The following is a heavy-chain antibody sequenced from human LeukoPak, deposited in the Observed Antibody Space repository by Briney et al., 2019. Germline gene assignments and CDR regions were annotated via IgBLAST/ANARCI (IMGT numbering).Heavy chain of an antibody. CDR1: GFTFSNYA. CDR2: ISYDGSNI. CDR3: ARGRGCSSTRCYSGFDY. D-gene: IGHD2-2*01. V-gene: IGHV3-30-3*01. Sequence: GSLXLSCAASGFTFSNYAMHWVRQAPGKGLEWVAVISYDGSNIYYADSVRGRFTISRDNSKNTLYLQMNSLRTEDTAVYYCARGRGCSSTRCYSGFDYWGQGTLVTVSS. J-gene: IGHJ4*02.